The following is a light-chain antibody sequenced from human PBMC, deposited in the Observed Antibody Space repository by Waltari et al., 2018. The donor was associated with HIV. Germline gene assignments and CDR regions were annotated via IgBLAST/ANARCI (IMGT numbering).Light chain of an antibody. J-gene: IGLJ1*01. CDR1: SSDVGGYHR. Sequence: QSALTQPPSVSGSPGQSVTISCTGTSSDVGGYHRVTWYQQPPGTVPKVIIYEVSNRPSGVPDRFSGSKSGNTASRTISGLQAEDEADYYCNSFTSSTTYVFGTGTKVTVL. CDR3: NSFTSSTTYV. V-gene: IGLV2-18*02. CDR2: EVS.